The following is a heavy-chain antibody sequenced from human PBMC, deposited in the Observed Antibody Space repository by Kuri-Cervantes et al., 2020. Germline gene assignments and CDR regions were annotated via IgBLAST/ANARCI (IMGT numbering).Heavy chain of an antibody. V-gene: IGHV4-31*03. CDR3: ARETGEYYFDY. J-gene: IGHJ4*02. Sequence: SETLSLTCTVSGGSISSGGYYWSWIRQHPGKGLEWIGYIYYSGSTYYNPSLKSRVTISVDTSKNQFSLKLSSVTAADTAVYYFARETGEYYFDYWGQGTLVTVSS. CDR1: GGSISSGGYY. D-gene: IGHD1-1*01. CDR2: IYYSGST.